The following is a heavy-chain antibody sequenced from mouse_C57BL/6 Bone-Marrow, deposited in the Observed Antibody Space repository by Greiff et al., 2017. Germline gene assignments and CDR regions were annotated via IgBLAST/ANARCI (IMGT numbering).Heavy chain of an antibody. CDR1: GYTFTSYW. D-gene: IGHD2-4*01. J-gene: IGHJ4*01. CDR3: ARGGITMDD. V-gene: IGHV1-69*01. Sequence: QVQLQQPGAELVMPGASVKLSCKASGYTFTSYWMHWVKQRPGQGLEWIGEIDPSDSYTTYNQKFKGKSTLTVDKSSSTAYMQLSSLTSEDSAVYYCARGGITMDDWGQGTSVTGSS. CDR2: IDPSDSYT.